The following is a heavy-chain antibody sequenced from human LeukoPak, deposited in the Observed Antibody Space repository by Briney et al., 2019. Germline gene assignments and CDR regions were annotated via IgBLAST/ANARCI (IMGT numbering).Heavy chain of an antibody. V-gene: IGHV4-39*02. CDR2: IYYSGST. D-gene: IGHD2-15*01. J-gene: IGHJ4*02. CDR3: ARDGSGHGGFDY. Sequence: PSETLSLTCAVYGGSFSSYYWGWIRQPPGKGLEWIGSIYYSGSTYYNPSLKSRVTISVDTSKNQFSLKLSSVTAADTAVYYCARDGSGHGGFDYWGQGTLVTVSS. CDR1: GGSFSSYY.